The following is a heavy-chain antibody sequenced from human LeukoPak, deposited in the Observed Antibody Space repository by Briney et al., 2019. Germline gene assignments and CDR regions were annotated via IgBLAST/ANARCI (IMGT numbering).Heavy chain of an antibody. CDR3: VRYCNGGTCYRAAFDV. J-gene: IGHJ3*01. D-gene: IGHD2-15*01. CDR1: GFTFSDYG. Sequence: GGSRRLSSAASGFTFSDYGMYWVCQAPGKGLEWVALIWYDGGEKHYTDSVRGRFTISRDNSKNTLYLQMNSLRAEDTAVYYCVRYCNGGTCYRAAFDVWGPGTTVTVSS. CDR2: IWYDGGEK. V-gene: IGHV3-33*01.